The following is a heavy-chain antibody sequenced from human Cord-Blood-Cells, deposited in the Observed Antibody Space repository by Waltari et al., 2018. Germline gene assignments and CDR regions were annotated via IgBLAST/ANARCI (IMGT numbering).Heavy chain of an antibody. J-gene: IGHJ3*02. D-gene: IGHD1-1*01. Sequence: EVQLVETGGGLSQPGGSLRLSCAAPGLPVSTNYMSWVRQAPGKGLVWVSVIYSGGSTYYADSVKGRFTISRDNSKNTLYLQMNSLRAEDTAVYYCAREGERGAFDIWGQGTMVTVSS. CDR3: AREGERGAFDI. CDR2: IYSGGST. V-gene: IGHV3-53*02. CDR1: GLPVSTNY.